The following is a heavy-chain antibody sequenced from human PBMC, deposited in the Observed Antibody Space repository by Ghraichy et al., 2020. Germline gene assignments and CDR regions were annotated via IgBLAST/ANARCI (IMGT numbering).Heavy chain of an antibody. V-gene: IGHV2-5*01. CDR1: GFSLSTSGVG. D-gene: IGHD5-12*01. CDR3: ARRVATIRYYYMDV. CDR2: IYWNDDK. J-gene: IGHJ6*03. Sequence: PTLVKPTQTLTLTCTFSGFSLSTSGVGVGWIRQPPGKALEWLALIYWNDDKRYSPSLKSRLTITKDTSKNQVVLTMTNMDPVDTVTYYCARRVATIRYYYMDVWGKGTTVTVSS.